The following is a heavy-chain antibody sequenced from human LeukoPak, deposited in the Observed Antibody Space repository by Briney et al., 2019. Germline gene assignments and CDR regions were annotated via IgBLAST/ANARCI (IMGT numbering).Heavy chain of an antibody. CDR3: SRRFGC. V-gene: IGHV3-48*02. Sequence: GGSLSLSCAASGFTFSDYSMNWVRQAPGKGLEWVSYIDGSGDTIYYAASVKGRFTSSRDNAKNSLDLQMNSLRDEGTAVYYCSRRFGCWGQGTLVTVSS. J-gene: IGHJ4*02. CDR1: GFTFSDYS. CDR2: IDGSGDTI.